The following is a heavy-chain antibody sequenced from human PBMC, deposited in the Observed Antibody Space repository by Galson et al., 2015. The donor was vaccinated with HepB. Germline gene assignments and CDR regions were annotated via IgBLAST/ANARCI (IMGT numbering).Heavy chain of an antibody. CDR1: GFTFSGSA. CDR3: TSLRYCSSTSCYLINY. Sequence: SLRLSCAASGFTFSGSAMHWVRQASGKGLEWVGRIRSKANSYATAYAASVKGRFTISRDDSKNTAYLQMNSLKTEDTAVYYCTSLRYCSSTSCYLINYWGQGTLVTVSS. CDR2: IRSKANSYAT. V-gene: IGHV3-73*01. J-gene: IGHJ4*02. D-gene: IGHD2-2*01.